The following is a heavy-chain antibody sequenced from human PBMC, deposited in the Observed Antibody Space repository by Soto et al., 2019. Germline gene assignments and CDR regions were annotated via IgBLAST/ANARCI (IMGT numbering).Heavy chain of an antibody. Sequence: QVQLVESGGGVVQPGRSLRLSCVASGFTFSTYGIYWVRQAPAKGLEWVALVWHDGSKQYYADSAKGRFIISRDNSKNTVYLQMNSLRAEDTAVYCCARTDWNYGTGVFDIWGQGTMVTVSS. J-gene: IGHJ3*02. CDR2: VWHDGSKQ. CDR1: GFTFSTYG. D-gene: IGHD1-7*01. CDR3: ARTDWNYGTGVFDI. V-gene: IGHV3-33*01.